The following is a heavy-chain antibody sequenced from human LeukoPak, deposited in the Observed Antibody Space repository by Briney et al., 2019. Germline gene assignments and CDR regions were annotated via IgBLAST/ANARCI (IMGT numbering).Heavy chain of an antibody. Sequence: GGSLRLSCAASGFTFSSYGMHWVRQAPGKGLEWVSVISYDGSNKYYADSVKGRFTISRDNSKNTLYLQMNSLRAEDTAVYYCARRAGAYSHPYDYWGQGTLVTVSS. J-gene: IGHJ4*02. CDR1: GFTFSSYG. CDR2: ISYDGSNK. CDR3: ARRAGAYSHPYDY. D-gene: IGHD4/OR15-4a*01. V-gene: IGHV3-30*03.